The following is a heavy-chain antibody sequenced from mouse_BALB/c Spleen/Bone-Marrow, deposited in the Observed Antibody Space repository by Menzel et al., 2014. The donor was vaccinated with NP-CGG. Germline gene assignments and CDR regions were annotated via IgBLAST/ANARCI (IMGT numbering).Heavy chain of an antibody. CDR1: GFTFSDYY. Sequence: EVKLVESGGNLVKPGGSLKLSCAASGFTFSDYYMYWVRRTPEKRLEWVATISDGGSYTYYPDSVKGRFTISRDNAKNSLYLQMNSLKSEDSAMYYCARGGAHYYGRGFTYWGQGTLVTVSA. V-gene: IGHV5-4*02. J-gene: IGHJ3*01. CDR2: ISDGGSYT. CDR3: ARGGAHYYGRGFTY. D-gene: IGHD1-2*01.